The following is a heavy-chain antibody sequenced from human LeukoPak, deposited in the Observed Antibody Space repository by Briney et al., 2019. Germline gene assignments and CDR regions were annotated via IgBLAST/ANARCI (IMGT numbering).Heavy chain of an antibody. CDR2: INPNSGGT. CDR3: ARVDGYNSPFDY. J-gene: IGHJ4*02. CDR1: GYTFTGYY. V-gene: IGHV1-2*02. D-gene: IGHD5-24*01. Sequence: ASVKVSCKASGYTFTGYYMHWLRQAPGQGLEWMGWINPNSGGTNYAQKFQGRVTMTRDTSISTAYMELSRLRSDDTAVYYCARVDGYNSPFDYWGQGTLVTVSS.